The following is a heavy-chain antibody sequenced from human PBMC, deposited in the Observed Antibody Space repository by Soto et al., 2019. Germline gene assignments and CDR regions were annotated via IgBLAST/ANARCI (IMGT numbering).Heavy chain of an antibody. Sequence: GASVKVSCKASGSTFSSYTISWVRQAPGQGLEWMGRIIPILGIANYAQKFQGRVTITADKSTSTAYMELSSLRSEDTAVYYCAGCSSTSCYYYYYMDVWGKGTTVTVSS. J-gene: IGHJ6*03. CDR1: GSTFSSYT. V-gene: IGHV1-69*02. CDR3: AGCSSTSCYYYYYMDV. CDR2: IIPILGIA. D-gene: IGHD2-2*01.